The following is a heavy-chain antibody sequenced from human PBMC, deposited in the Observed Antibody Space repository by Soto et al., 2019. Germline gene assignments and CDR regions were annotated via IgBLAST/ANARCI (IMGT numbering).Heavy chain of an antibody. V-gene: IGHV4-34*01. CDR1: GGSFSGYY. CDR2: INHSGST. D-gene: IGHD3-22*01. J-gene: IGHJ3*01. Sequence: SETLSLTCAVYGGSFSGYYWSWIRQPPGKGLEWIGEINHSGSTNYNPSLKSRVTISVDTSKNQFSLKLSSVTAADTAVYYCARIPNYDSSGHDAFNVWGQGTLVTVSS. CDR3: ARIPNYDSSGHDAFNV.